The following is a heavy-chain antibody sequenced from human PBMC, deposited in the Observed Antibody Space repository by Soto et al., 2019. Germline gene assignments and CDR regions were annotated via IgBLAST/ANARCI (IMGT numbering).Heavy chain of an antibody. CDR3: TRNVIVGPTDWFDP. J-gene: IGHJ5*02. CDR2: IKSNSNNYAT. D-gene: IGHD1-26*01. Sequence: PGGSLRLSCAASGFTFSGSPMHWVRQTSGKGLEWVGRIKSNSNNYATAYAASVKGRFTISRDDSKNTACLQMNSLKTEDTAVYYCTRNVIVGPTDWFDPWGQGTLVTVSS. V-gene: IGHV3-73*01. CDR1: GFTFSGSP.